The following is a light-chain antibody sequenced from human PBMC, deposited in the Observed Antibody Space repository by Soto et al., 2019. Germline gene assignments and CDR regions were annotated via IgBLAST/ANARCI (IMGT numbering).Light chain of an antibody. J-gene: IGKJ1*01. CDR1: QSVSSNY. CDR3: QQYGSSPPEKT. V-gene: IGKV3-20*01. CDR2: GAS. Sequence: EIVLTQSPGTLSLSPGERATLSCRASQSVSSNYLAWYQQKPGQAPRLLVYGASSRATGIPDRFSGSGSGADFTLTISRLEPEDFAVYYCQQYGSSPPEKTFGQGTKVELK.